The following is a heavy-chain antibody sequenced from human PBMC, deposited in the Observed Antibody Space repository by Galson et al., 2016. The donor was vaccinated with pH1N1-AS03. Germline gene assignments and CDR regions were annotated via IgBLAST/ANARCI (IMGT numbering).Heavy chain of an antibody. CDR2: VYHTGST. Sequence: ETLSLTCAVSGGSISSSDWWSWVRQPPGKGLEWIGEVYHTGSTNYNPSLKSRVIISVDKSKNQFSLNLTSVTAADTAVYYCAIAGKERLWGSEVNWFDPWGQGTLVTVSS. V-gene: IGHV4-4*02. D-gene: IGHD1-1*01. CDR1: GGSISSSDW. J-gene: IGHJ5*02. CDR3: AIAGKERLWGSEVNWFDP.